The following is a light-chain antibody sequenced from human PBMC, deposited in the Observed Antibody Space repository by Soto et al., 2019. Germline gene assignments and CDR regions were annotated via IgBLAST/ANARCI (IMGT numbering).Light chain of an antibody. V-gene: IGKV1-33*01. CDR2: DAS. CDR1: HDISKY. CDR3: QQYDNLPLT. J-gene: IGKJ4*01. Sequence: DIQMTQSPSSLSASVGDRVTITCQASHDISKYLNWYQQKPGKPPKLLIYDASNLETGVTSRFSGGGSRTDFTFTINSLQPEDIATYYCQQYDNLPLTFGGGTKVDIK.